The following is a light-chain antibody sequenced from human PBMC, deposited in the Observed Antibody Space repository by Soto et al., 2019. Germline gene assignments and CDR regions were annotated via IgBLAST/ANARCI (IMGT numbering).Light chain of an antibody. V-gene: IGLV2-14*01. J-gene: IGLJ3*02. CDR1: SSDVGGYNY. CDR3: SSYTSSSTVV. CDR2: EVS. Sequence: QSVLTQPASVSGSPGQSITVSCTGTSSDVGGYNYVSWYQQHPGKAPKLMIYEVSSRPSGISARFSGSKSGNTASLTISGLQAEDEANYYCSSYTSSSTVVFGGGTQLTVL.